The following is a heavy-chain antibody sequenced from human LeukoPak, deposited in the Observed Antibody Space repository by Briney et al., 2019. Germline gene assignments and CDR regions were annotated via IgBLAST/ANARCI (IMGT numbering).Heavy chain of an antibody. J-gene: IGHJ5*02. Sequence: SETLSLTCAVSGYSISSGYYWGWIRQPPGKGLEWIGSIYHSGSTYYNPSLKSRVTISVDTSKNQFSLKLSSVTAADMAVYYCARHKVDWSCSSTSCYENWFDPWGQGTLVTVSS. CDR1: GYSISSGYY. V-gene: IGHV4-38-2*01. CDR2: IYHSGST. CDR3: ARHKVDWSCSSTSCYENWFDP. D-gene: IGHD2-2*01.